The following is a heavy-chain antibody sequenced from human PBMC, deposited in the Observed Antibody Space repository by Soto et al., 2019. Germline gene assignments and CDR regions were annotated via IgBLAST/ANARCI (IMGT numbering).Heavy chain of an antibody. V-gene: IGHV1-69*12. CDR2: IIPIFGTT. Sequence: QVQLVQSGAEVKKPGSSVKVSCKASGGTFSNYALSWVRQAPGQGLEWMGDIIPIFGTTNNAQKFQGRVTITADEATSTAYMELXSLXXXXXXXYXXXXXXXXXXXXTSGYGWGQGTLVTVSS. D-gene: IGHD3-16*01. J-gene: IGHJ1*01. CDR1: GGTFSNYA. CDR3: XXXXXXXXXXTSGYG.